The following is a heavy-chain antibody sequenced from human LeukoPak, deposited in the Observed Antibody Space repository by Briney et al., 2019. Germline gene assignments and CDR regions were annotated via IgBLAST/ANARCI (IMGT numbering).Heavy chain of an antibody. Sequence: SETLSLTCAVYGGSFGGYYWSWIRQPPGKGLEWIGEINHSGSTNYNPSLKSRVTISVDTSKNQFSLKLSSVTAADTAVYYCARRFSDFWSGYNYYYGMDVWGQGTTVTVSS. J-gene: IGHJ6*02. CDR1: GGSFGGYY. CDR2: INHSGST. D-gene: IGHD3-3*01. CDR3: ARRFSDFWSGYNYYYGMDV. V-gene: IGHV4-34*01.